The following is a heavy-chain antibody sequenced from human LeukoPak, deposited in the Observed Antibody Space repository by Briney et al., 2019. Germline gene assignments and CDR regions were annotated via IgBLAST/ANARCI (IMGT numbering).Heavy chain of an antibody. CDR2: IYYSGSTNY. CDR1: GGSIRNYF. V-gene: IGHV4-59*01. J-gene: IGHJ5*02. D-gene: IGHD2-2*01. CDR3: ASGGYCGDTSCYSNYFDP. Sequence: PSETLSLTCTVSGGSIRNYFWSWIRQPPGKGLEWIGYIYYSGSTNYNYNPSLKSRVSISVDTSKSQFSLKLSSVTAADTAVYYLASGGYCGDTSCYSNYFDPWGHGTLVTV.